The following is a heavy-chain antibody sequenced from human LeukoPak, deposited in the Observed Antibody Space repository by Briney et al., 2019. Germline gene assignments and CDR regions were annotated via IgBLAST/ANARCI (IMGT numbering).Heavy chain of an antibody. V-gene: IGHV3-30*18. J-gene: IGHJ4*02. Sequence: PGGSLRLSCAASGFTFGSYGMHWVRQAPGKGLEWVAVISYDGSNKYYADSVKGRFTISRDNSKNTLYLQMNSLRAEDTAVYYCAKAYSSSWYYFDYWGQGTLVTVSS. CDR1: GFTFGSYG. CDR2: ISYDGSNK. CDR3: AKAYSSSWYYFDY. D-gene: IGHD6-13*01.